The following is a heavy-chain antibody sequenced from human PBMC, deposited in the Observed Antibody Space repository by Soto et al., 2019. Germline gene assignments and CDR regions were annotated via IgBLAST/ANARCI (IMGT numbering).Heavy chain of an antibody. CDR3: ARRPSGDDGVDY. D-gene: IGHD2-21*02. CDR1: GGSFSGYY. Sequence: QVQLQQWGAGLLKPSETLSLACAVYGGSFSGYYWTWIRQPPGKGLEWIGEINHSGSTNHNPSLKSRLTVSVDTSKNQFSLKLRSVTAADTAVYYGARRPSGDDGVDYWGQGTLVTVSS. J-gene: IGHJ4*02. CDR2: INHSGST. V-gene: IGHV4-34*01.